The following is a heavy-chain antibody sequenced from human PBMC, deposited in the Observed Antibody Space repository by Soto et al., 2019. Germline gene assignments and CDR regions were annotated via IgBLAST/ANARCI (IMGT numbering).Heavy chain of an antibody. J-gene: IGHJ6*02. CDR2: IDPSDSYT. CDR1: GYSFTSYW. Sequence: PGESLKISCKGSGYSFTSYWISWVRQMPGKGLEWMGRIDPSDSYTNYSPSFQGHVTISADKSISTAYLQWSSLKASDTAMYYCARRISSGGSVNGMDVWGQGTTVTVSS. CDR3: ARRISSGGSVNGMDV. D-gene: IGHD2-15*01. V-gene: IGHV5-10-1*01.